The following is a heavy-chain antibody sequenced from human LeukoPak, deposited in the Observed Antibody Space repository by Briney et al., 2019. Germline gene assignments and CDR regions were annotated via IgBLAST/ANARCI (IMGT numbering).Heavy chain of an antibody. CDR2: IYYSGST. Sequence: PSETLSLTCTVSGGSISSYYWSWIRQPPGKGLEWIGYIYYSGSTNYNPSLKSRVTISEDTSKNQFSLKLSSVTAADTAVYYCARGPKQQLVRRPIFFDYWGQGTLVTVSS. J-gene: IGHJ4*02. CDR3: ARGPKQQLVRRPIFFDY. CDR1: GGSISSYY. D-gene: IGHD6-13*01. V-gene: IGHV4-59*01.